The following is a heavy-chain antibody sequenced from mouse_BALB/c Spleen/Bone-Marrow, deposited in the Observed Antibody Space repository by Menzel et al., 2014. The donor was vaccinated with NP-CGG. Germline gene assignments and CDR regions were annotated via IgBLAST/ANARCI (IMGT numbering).Heavy chain of an antibody. CDR2: ISSGGSYT. CDR3: ARQGGYFDY. CDR1: GFTFSTYG. Sequence: EVQLQQSGGDLVKPGGSLKLSCAASGFTFSTYGMSWVRQTPDKRLEWVATISSGGSYTYYPDSVKGRFTISRDNAKNTLYLQMSSLKSEDTAMYCCARQGGYFDYWGQGTTLTVSS. V-gene: IGHV5-6*01. J-gene: IGHJ2*01.